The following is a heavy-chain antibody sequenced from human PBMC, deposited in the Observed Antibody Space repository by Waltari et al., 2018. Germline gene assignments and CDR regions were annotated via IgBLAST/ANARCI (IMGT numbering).Heavy chain of an antibody. CDR2: MNPNSGNT. D-gene: IGHD3-3*01. CDR1: GYTFTRYD. Sequence: GYTFTRYDINWVRQATGQGLEWMGWMNPNSGNTGYAQKFQGRVTMTRNTSISTAYMELSSLRSEDTAVYYCARGGLGLPVLAVDYWGQGTLVTVSS. CDR3: ARGGLGLPVLAVDY. J-gene: IGHJ4*02. V-gene: IGHV1-8*01.